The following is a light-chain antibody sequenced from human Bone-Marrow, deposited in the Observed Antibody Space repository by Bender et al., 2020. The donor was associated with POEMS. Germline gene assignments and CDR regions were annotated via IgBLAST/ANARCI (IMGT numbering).Light chain of an antibody. CDR3: FSYAGRSTWV. Sequence: QSVLTQPPSASGTPGQSVIISCSGTDSNFGGNNVNWYQHLPGSAPRLVVYSNYQRPSGVPARFSGSKSGNTASLTISGLQAEDEADYHCFSYAGRSTWVFGGGTKLTVL. J-gene: IGLJ3*02. V-gene: IGLV1-44*01. CDR1: DSNFGGNN. CDR2: SNY.